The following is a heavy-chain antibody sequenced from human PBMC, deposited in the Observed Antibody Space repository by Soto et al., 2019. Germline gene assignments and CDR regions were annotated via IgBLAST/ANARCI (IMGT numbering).Heavy chain of an antibody. CDR1: GFTFSNAW. Sequence: PGGSLRLSCAASGFTFSNAWMSWVRQAPGKGLEWVGCIKSKTDGGTTDYAAPVKGRFTISRDDSKNTLYLQMNSLKTEDTAVYYCNTVSGIAARLYGMDVWGQGTTVTVSS. D-gene: IGHD6-13*01. CDR3: NTVSGIAARLYGMDV. CDR2: IKSKTDGGTT. V-gene: IGHV3-15*01. J-gene: IGHJ6*02.